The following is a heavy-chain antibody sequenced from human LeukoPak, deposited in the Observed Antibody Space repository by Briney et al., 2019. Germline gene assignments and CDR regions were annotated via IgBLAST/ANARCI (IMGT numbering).Heavy chain of an antibody. CDR2: IYYSGST. Sequence: SETLSLTCTVSGGSISSGGYYWSWIRQHPGKGLEWIGYIYYSGSTYYNPSLKSRVTISVDTSKNQFSLKLSSVTAADTAVYYCARVRGSGSYSYFDYWGQGTLVTVYS. J-gene: IGHJ4*02. D-gene: IGHD3-10*01. CDR1: GGSISSGGYY. V-gene: IGHV4-31*03. CDR3: ARVRGSGSYSYFDY.